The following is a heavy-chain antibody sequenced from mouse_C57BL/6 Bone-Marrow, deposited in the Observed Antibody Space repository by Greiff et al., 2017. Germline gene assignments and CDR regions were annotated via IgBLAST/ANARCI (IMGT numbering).Heavy chain of an antibody. CDR3: AYYGSSDGYWYFDV. V-gene: IGHV5-17*01. Sequence: EVQGVESGGGLVKPGGSLKLSCAASGFTFSDYGMHWVRQAPEKGLEWVAYISSGSSTIYYAATVKGRFTISRDNAKNTLFLQMTSLRSEDTAMYYCAYYGSSDGYWYFDVWGTGTTVTVSS. CDR1: GFTFSDYG. J-gene: IGHJ1*03. CDR2: ISSGSSTI. D-gene: IGHD1-1*01.